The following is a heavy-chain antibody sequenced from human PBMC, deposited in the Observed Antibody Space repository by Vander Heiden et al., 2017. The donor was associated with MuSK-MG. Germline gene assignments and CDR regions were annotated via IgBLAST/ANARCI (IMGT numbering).Heavy chain of an antibody. J-gene: IGHJ4*02. D-gene: IGHD3-22*01. CDR3: ARDSSGPAY. V-gene: IGHV3-53*01. Sequence: EVQLVESGGGLIQPGGSLRLSCAASGFSVSGNYMSWVRQAPGKGLEWVSVIYSGSGTYYADSVKGRFTIYRDISQNTLHLQMNSLRVEDTAGYYCARDSSGPAYWGQGTLVTVSS. CDR1: GFSVSGNY. CDR2: IYSGSGT.